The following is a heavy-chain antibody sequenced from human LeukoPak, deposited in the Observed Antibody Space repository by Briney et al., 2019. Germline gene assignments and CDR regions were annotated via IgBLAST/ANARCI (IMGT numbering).Heavy chain of an antibody. CDR1: GDSISDYY. Sequence: SETLSLTCTVSGDSISDYYWCWIRQPAGKGPEWIGRLSSSGSTNHNPSLKSRVTMSVDTSKNQFSLKVTSVTAADTAVYYCATEGGTGWFDSWGQGTLVTVSS. CDR3: ATEGGTGWFDS. D-gene: IGHD1-1*01. CDR2: LSSSGST. J-gene: IGHJ5*01. V-gene: IGHV4-4*07.